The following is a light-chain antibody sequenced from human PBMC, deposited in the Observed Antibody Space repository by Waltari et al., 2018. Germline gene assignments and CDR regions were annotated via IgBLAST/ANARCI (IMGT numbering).Light chain of an antibody. J-gene: IGKJ2*01. CDR3: QQYKNWPYT. CDR1: QSVSSN. V-gene: IGKV3-15*01. Sequence: EIVMTQSPATLSVSPGERATLSCRASQSVSSNLAWYQQKPGQAPRLLIYGASTRATGIPARFSGSGSGTEFTLTISSLQSEAFAVYYCQQYKNWPYTFGQGTKLEIK. CDR2: GAS.